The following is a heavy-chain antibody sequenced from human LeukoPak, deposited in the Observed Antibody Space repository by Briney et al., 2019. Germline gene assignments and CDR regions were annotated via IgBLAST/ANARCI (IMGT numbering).Heavy chain of an antibody. D-gene: IGHD6-19*01. Sequence: GGSLRLSCAASGFTFSSYAMHWVRQAPGKGLEYVSAISSNGGSTYYANSVKGRFTISRDNSKNTLYLQMGSLRAEDMAVYYCARALGYSSGWYGNPLPSSMYYFDYWGQGTLVTVSS. V-gene: IGHV3-64*01. CDR3: ARALGYSSGWYGNPLPSSMYYFDY. CDR2: ISSNGGST. CDR1: GFTFSSYA. J-gene: IGHJ4*02.